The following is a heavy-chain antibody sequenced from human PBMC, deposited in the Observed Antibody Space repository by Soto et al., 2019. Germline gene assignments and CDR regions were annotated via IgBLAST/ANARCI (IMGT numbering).Heavy chain of an antibody. CDR3: ARAEPGIIAVADYGMDV. CDR2: IWYDGSNK. Sequence: QVQLVESGGGVVQPGRSLRLSCAASGFTFSSYGMHWVRQAPGKGLEWVAVIWYDGSNKYYADSVKGRFTISRDNSKNTLYRQMNSLRAEDTAVYYCARAEPGIIAVADYGMDVWGQGTTVTVSS. V-gene: IGHV3-33*01. J-gene: IGHJ6*02. D-gene: IGHD6-19*01. CDR1: GFTFSSYG.